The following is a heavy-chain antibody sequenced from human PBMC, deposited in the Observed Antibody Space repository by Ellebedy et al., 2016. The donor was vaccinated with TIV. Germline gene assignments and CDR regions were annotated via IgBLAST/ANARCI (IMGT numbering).Heavy chain of an antibody. CDR3: ARDMDFWSGYTGGLDY. V-gene: IGHV3-23*01. D-gene: IGHD3-3*01. Sequence: GESLKISCAASGFTFSSYAMSWVRQAPGKGLEWVSAISGSGGSTYYADSVKGRFTISRDNSKNTLYLQMNSLRAEDTAVYYCARDMDFWSGYTGGLDYWGQGTLVTVSS. CDR1: GFTFSSYA. CDR2: ISGSGGST. J-gene: IGHJ4*02.